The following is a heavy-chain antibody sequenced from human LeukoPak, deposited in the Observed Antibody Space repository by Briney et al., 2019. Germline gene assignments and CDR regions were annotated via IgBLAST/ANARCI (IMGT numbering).Heavy chain of an antibody. CDR3: ARDEWELPLDY. Sequence: GGSLRLSCAASGFTFSSYSMNWVRQAPGKGLEWVSYISSSSSTIYYADSVKGRSTISRDNAKNSLYLQMNSLRVEDTAVYYCARDEWELPLDYWGQGTLVTVSS. CDR1: GFTFSSYS. V-gene: IGHV3-48*01. D-gene: IGHD1-26*01. J-gene: IGHJ4*02. CDR2: ISSSSSTI.